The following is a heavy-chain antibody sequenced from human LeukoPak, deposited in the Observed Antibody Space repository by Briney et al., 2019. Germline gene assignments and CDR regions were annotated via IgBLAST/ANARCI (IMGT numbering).Heavy chain of an antibody. D-gene: IGHD2-2*01. CDR3: AKDPLWVVVVPAAPDFDY. J-gene: IGHJ4*02. CDR1: GFTFSSFA. Sequence: GGSLRLSCAASGFTFSSFAMSWVRQAPGKGLEWVSAISGSDGSTYYADSVKGRFTISRDNSKNTLYLQMNSLRAEDTAVYYCAKDPLWVVVVPAAPDFDYWGQGTLVTVSS. CDR2: ISGSDGST. V-gene: IGHV3-23*01.